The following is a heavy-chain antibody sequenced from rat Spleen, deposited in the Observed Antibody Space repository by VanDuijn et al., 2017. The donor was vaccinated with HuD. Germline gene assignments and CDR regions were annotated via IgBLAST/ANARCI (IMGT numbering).Heavy chain of an antibody. CDR1: GFSLTSDG. CDR3: TRNRYRYTSGYVMDA. V-gene: IGHV2-1*01. D-gene: IGHD1-5*01. J-gene: IGHJ4*01. CDR2: IWGGGGT. Sequence: QVQLKESGPGLVQPSQTLSLTCTVSGFSLTSDGVHWVRQPPGKGLEWMGRIWGGGGTDYNSVLQSRLSVSRDTSKSQVFLKMNSLETDDTAIYFCTRNRYRYTSGYVMDAWGQGTSVTVSS.